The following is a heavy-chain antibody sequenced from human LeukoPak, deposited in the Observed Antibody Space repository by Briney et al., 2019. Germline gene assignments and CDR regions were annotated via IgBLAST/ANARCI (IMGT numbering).Heavy chain of an antibody. Sequence: PSETLSLTCTVSGGSISSYYWSWIRQPPGKGLEWIGYIYYSGSTNYNPSLKSRVTISVDTSKNQFSLKLSSVTAADTAVYYCARHGATMIVVDDAFDIWGQGTMVTVSS. CDR2: IYYSGST. V-gene: IGHV4-59*08. J-gene: IGHJ3*02. D-gene: IGHD3-22*01. CDR1: GGSISSYY. CDR3: ARHGATMIVVDDAFDI.